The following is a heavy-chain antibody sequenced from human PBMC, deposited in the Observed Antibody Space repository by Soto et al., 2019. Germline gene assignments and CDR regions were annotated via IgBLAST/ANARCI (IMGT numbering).Heavy chain of an antibody. CDR1: GFTFDDYG. Sequence: PGGSLRLSCAASGFTFDDYGMSWVRQAPGKGLEWVSGINWNGGSIGYADSVKGRFTISRDNAKNSLYLQMNSLRAEDTALYYCARERLRFLPGLYYYYGMDVWGQGTTVTVSS. CDR3: ARERLRFLPGLYYYYGMDV. CDR2: INWNGGSI. J-gene: IGHJ6*02. V-gene: IGHV3-20*04. D-gene: IGHD4-17*01.